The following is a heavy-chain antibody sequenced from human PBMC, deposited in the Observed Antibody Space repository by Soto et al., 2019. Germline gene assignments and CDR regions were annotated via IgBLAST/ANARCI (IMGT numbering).Heavy chain of an antibody. J-gene: IGHJ6*02. D-gene: IGHD6-6*01. CDR2: ISYDGSNK. V-gene: IGHV3-30*18. Sequence: PGGSLRLSCAASGFTFSSYGMHWVRQAPGKGLEWVAVISYDGSNKCYADSVKGRFTISRDNSKNTLYLQMNSLRAEDTAVYYCAKDTARSSSSGYYYYYGMDVWGQGTTVTVSS. CDR1: GFTFSSYG. CDR3: AKDTARSSSSGYYYYYGMDV.